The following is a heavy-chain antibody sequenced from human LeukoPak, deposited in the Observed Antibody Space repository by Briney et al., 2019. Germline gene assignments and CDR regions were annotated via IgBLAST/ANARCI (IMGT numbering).Heavy chain of an antibody. CDR1: GGSISGYY. D-gene: IGHD3-22*01. J-gene: IGHJ4*02. Sequence: SETLSLTCTVSGGSISGYYWSWIRQPAGKGLEWIGRIYSTGSTIYSPSLNSRVTVSVDTSKNQFFLKLSSVTAADTAVYYCARHPDSSGYIFFDYWGQGTLVTVSS. V-gene: IGHV4-4*07. CDR2: IYSTGST. CDR3: ARHPDSSGYIFFDY.